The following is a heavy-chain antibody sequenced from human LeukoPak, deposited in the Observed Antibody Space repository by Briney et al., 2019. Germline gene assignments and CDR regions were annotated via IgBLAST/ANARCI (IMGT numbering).Heavy chain of an antibody. Sequence: WVSAIRTAGDTYYPGSVKGRFTISRENAKNSLYLQMNSLRAGDTAVYYCARGPYGDYGMDVWGQGTTVTVSS. CDR2: IRTAGDT. J-gene: IGHJ6*02. D-gene: IGHD4-17*01. V-gene: IGHV3-13*01. CDR3: ARGPYGDYGMDV.